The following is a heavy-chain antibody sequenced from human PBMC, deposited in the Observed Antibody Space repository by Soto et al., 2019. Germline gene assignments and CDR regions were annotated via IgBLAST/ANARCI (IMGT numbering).Heavy chain of an antibody. CDR3: ARSYYDFWSGQGDYYGMDV. J-gene: IGHJ6*02. CDR2: IYYSGST. Sequence: QVQLQESGPGLVKPSQTLSLTCTVSGGSISSGGYYWSWIRQHPGKGLEWIGYIYYSGSTYYNPSLKSRVNISVDTSKNQFSLKLSSVTAADTAVYYCARSYYDFWSGQGDYYGMDVWGQGTTVTVSS. D-gene: IGHD3-3*01. CDR1: GGSISSGGYY. V-gene: IGHV4-31*03.